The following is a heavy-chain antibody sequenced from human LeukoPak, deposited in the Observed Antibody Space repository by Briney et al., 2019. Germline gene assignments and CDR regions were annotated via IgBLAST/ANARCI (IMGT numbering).Heavy chain of an antibody. D-gene: IGHD3-10*01. V-gene: IGHV4-39*01. CDR2: IYYSGST. Sequence: SSETLSLTCTVSGDSISSSSYYWGWIRQPPGKGLEWIGSIYYSGSTYYNPSLKSRVTISVDTSKNQFSLKLSSVTAADTAVYYCASQYYYGSGRENAFDIWGQGTMVTVSS. CDR1: GDSISSSSYY. CDR3: ASQYYYGSGRENAFDI. J-gene: IGHJ3*02.